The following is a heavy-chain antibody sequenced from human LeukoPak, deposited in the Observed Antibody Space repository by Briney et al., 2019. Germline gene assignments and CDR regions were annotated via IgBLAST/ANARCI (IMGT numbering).Heavy chain of an antibody. D-gene: IGHD3-22*01. J-gene: IGHJ4*02. V-gene: IGHV1-18*01. CDR3: ARDRGVRHYYDSSGYPV. Sequence: ASVKVSCKASGYTFTSYGISWVRQAPGQGLEWMGWISAYNGSTNYAQKLQGRVTMTTDTSTSTAYMELRSLRSDDTAVYYCARDRGVRHYYDSSGYPVWGQGTLVTVSS. CDR2: ISAYNGST. CDR1: GYTFTSYG.